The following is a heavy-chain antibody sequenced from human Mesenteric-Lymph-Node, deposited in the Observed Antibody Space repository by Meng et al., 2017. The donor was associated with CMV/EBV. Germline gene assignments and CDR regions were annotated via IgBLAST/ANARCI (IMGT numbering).Heavy chain of an antibody. CDR2: ISPSDGST. CDR3: ATDGGHHDFDY. J-gene: IGHJ4*02. CDR1: GSSFTNSY. Sequence: SCQTSGSSFTNSYIHWMQQAPGQGLEWLGVISPSDGSTKSAQRFQDRVTMTRDTSTSTVYMELSSLRSEDTAVYYCATDGGHHDFDYWGQGTLVTVSS. V-gene: IGHV1-46*01. D-gene: IGHD3-3*01.